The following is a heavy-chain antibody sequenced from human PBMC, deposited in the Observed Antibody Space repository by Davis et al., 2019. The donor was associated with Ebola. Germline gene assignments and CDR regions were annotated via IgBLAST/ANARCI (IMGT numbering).Heavy chain of an antibody. CDR3: ARALIPAAMPTYYYYGMDV. CDR2: ISAYNGNT. Sequence: AASVKVSCKASGYTFTNYGITWVRQAPGQGLEWMGWISAYNGNTNYAQKFQGRVTMTRDTSISTAYMELSRLRSDDTAVYYCARALIPAAMPTYYYYGMDVWGKGTTVTVSS. J-gene: IGHJ6*04. CDR1: GYTFTNYG. D-gene: IGHD2-2*01. V-gene: IGHV1-18*04.